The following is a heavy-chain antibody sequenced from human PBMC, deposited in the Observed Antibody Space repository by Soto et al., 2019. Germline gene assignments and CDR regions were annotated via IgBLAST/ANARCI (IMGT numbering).Heavy chain of an antibody. D-gene: IGHD3-22*01. CDR3: ARDVGYYDSSGPLPRGWWFDP. CDR1: GGSISSGGYS. J-gene: IGHJ5*02. CDR2: IYHSGST. Sequence: SETLSLTCAVSGGSISSGGYSCNWIRQPPGKGLEWIGYIYHSGSTYYNPSLKSRVTISVDRSKNQFSLKLSSVTAADTAVYYCARDVGYYDSSGPLPRGWWFDPWGQGTLVTVSS. V-gene: IGHV4-30-2*01.